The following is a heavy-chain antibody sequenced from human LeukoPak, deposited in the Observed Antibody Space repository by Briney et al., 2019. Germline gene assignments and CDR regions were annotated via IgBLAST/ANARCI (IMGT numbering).Heavy chain of an antibody. J-gene: IGHJ5*01. D-gene: IGHD2-8*01. CDR1: GFTFNTYW. CDR2: IKQDGSEK. V-gene: IGHV3-7*01. CDR3: AREEWWFDS. Sequence: GGSLRLSRAASGFTFNTYWMTWVRQAPGKGLEWVANIKQDGSEKYYVDSLKGRFTISRNNAKNSLYLQMNSLRVEDTAVYYCAREEWWFDSWGQGTQVTVSS.